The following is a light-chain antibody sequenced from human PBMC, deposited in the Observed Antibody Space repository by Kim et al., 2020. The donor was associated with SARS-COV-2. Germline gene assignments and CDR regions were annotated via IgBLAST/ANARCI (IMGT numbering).Light chain of an antibody. CDR3: QQYASSPWT. CDR2: GAS. CDR1: QTVSSSY. V-gene: IGKV3-20*01. J-gene: IGKJ1*01. Sequence: SPGDRATLSCRASQTVSSSYLAWFQQKPGQPPRILLYGASSRASDIPDRFSGSGSGTDFTLSISRLEPEDFAVYYCQQYASSPWTFGQGTKVDIK.